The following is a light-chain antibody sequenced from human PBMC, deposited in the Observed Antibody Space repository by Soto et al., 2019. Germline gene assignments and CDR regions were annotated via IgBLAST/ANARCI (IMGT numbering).Light chain of an antibody. CDR2: AAS. Sequence: DIQMTQSPSSLSASVGDRVTITCRASQSISSYLNWYQQRPGKAHNNLIYAASRLQSGVPSKFSGSGSGTDFTLTISNLQPEDVATYYCQRSYGSPLTFGGGTKVEIK. CDR1: QSISSY. CDR3: QRSYGSPLT. J-gene: IGKJ4*01. V-gene: IGKV1-39*01.